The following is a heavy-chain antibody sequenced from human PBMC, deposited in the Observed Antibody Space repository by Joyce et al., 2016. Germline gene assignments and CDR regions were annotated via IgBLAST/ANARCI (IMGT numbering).Heavy chain of an antibody. D-gene: IGHD2-8*01. CDR2: LSSSSSYI. V-gene: IGHV3-21*01. Sequence: EVQLVESGGGLVKPGGPLRLSCAASGFTFSSYSMSWVRQAPGKGLEWVSSLSSSSSYIKYTDSVKGRLTISRDNAKNSLYLQMNSLRVEDTAVYYCARSSYTNGIFDYWGQGTLVTVSS. CDR1: GFTFSSYS. J-gene: IGHJ4*02. CDR3: ARSSYTNGIFDY.